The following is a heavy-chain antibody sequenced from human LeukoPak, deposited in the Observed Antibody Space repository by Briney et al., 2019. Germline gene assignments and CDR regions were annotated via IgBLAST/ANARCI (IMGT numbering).Heavy chain of an antibody. CDR1: GFTVSSNY. J-gene: IGHJ4*02. Sequence: GGSLRLSCAASGFTVSSNYMSWVRQAPGKGLEWVSSISPDGETTYHADSVKGRFTTSRDNAKSSLYLQMNSLRAEDTALYYCTRHLPVPSLVRGIIIYGLIDYWGQGTLVTVSS. CDR3: TRHLPVPSLVRGIIIYGLIDY. D-gene: IGHD3-10*01. CDR2: ISPDGETT. V-gene: IGHV3-21*06.